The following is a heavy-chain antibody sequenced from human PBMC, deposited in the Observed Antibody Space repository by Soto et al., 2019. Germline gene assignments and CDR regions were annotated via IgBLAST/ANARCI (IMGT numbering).Heavy chain of an antibody. CDR3: AKIRGPGSYPSYYLDY. CDR1: GFTFSSYG. V-gene: IGHV3-30*18. J-gene: IGHJ4*02. CDR2: ISYDGSNK. Sequence: PGGSLRLSCAASGFTFSSYGMHWVRQAPGKGLEWVAVISYDGSNKYYADSVKGRFTISRDNSKNTLYLQMNSLRAEDTAVYYCAKIRGPGSYPSYYLDYWGQGTLVTVSS. D-gene: IGHD1-26*01.